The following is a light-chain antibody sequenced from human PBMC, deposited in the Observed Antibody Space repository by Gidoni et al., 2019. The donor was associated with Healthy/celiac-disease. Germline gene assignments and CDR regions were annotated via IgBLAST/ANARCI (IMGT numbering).Light chain of an antibody. J-gene: IGLJ2*01. CDR3: CSYAGSVV. V-gene: IGLV2-23*01. CDR1: SSDVGSYNL. CDR2: EGS. Sequence: QSALPQPASVSGSPGQSITISCTGTSSDVGSYNLVSWYPQHPGKAPKLMIYEGSKRPSGVSNRFSGSKSGNTASLTISGLQAEDEADYYCCSYAGSVVFGGGTKLTVL.